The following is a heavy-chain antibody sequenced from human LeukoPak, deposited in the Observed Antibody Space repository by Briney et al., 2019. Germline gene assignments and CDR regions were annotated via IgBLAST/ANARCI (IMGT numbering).Heavy chain of an antibody. CDR3: AREYSDSSGYTLPFDI. V-gene: IGHV1-2*02. CDR2: VNPNSGGT. CDR1: GYSFTGYY. Sequence: ASVKVSCKASGYSFTGYYIHWVRQAPGQGLEWMGWVNPNSGGTNFAQNFQGRVTMTRDTSISTGYMELSRLRSDDTAVYYCAREYSDSSGYTLPFDIWGQGTMVTVPS. J-gene: IGHJ3*02. D-gene: IGHD3-22*01.